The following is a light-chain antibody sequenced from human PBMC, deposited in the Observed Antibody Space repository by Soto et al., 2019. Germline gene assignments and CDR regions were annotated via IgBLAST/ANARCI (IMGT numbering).Light chain of an antibody. J-gene: IGLJ1*01. V-gene: IGLV3-25*03. Sequence: SYELTQPPSVSVSPGPMARITCSGDALPKQYAYWYQQKPGQAPVLLIYKTNERPSGIPERFSGSSSGTTVTLTISGVQAEDEADYYCQSADKSGTYVFGTGTKLTVL. CDR2: KTN. CDR3: QSADKSGTYV. CDR1: ALPKQY.